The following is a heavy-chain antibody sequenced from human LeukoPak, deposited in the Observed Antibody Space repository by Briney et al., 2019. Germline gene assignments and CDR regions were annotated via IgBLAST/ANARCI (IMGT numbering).Heavy chain of an antibody. CDR3: VKDSGTNYDSRGFLPHFDY. Sequence: GGSLRLSCAASGFTFSSYGMHWVRQAPGKGLEWVSGISWNSGDIGYADSVKGRFTISRDNAKNSLYLQMNSLRVEDTALYYCVKDSGTNYDSRGFLPHFDYWGQGTLVTVSS. J-gene: IGHJ4*02. CDR2: ISWNSGDI. CDR1: GFTFSSYG. D-gene: IGHD3-22*01. V-gene: IGHV3-9*01.